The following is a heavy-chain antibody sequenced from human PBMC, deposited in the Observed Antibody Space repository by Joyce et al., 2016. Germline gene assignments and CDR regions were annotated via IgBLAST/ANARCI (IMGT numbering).Heavy chain of an antibody. CDR3: AKYIMTSGSSPYAYDV. Sequence: EVQLLESGGGLVQPGGSLRLSCAASGYIFSSYAVSWVRQAPGKGLEWVSGISGGSGSTFYADSVKGRFTIARDNSKNTVYLQMNSLRAEDTAVYYCAKYIMTSGSSPYAYDVWGQGTKVTVSS. J-gene: IGHJ3*01. CDR1: GYIFSSYA. V-gene: IGHV3-23*01. CDR2: ISGGSGST. D-gene: IGHD3-10*01.